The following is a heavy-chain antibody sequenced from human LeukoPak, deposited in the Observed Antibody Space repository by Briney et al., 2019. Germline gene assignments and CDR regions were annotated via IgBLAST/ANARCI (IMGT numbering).Heavy chain of an antibody. V-gene: IGHV3-23*01. CDR2: ISGSGGGT. D-gene: IGHD4-17*01. Sequence: GGSLRLSCAASGFTFSTYAMSWVRQAPGKGLEWVSAISGSGGGTYYADSVKGRFTISRDNSKNTLYLQMNSLRAEDTAVYYCAKGLNYGDYDNWGQGTLATVSS. CDR3: AKGLNYGDYDN. J-gene: IGHJ4*02. CDR1: GFTFSTYA.